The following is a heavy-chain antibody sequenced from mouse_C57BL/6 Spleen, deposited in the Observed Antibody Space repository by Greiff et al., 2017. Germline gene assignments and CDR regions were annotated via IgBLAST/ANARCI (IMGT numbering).Heavy chain of an antibody. D-gene: IGHD2-13*01. CDR2: IDPSDSYT. J-gene: IGHJ3*01. V-gene: IGHV1-50*01. CDR1: GYTFTSYW. Sequence: QVQLQQPGAELVKPGASVKLSCKASGYTFTSYWMQWVKQRPGQGLEWIGEIDPSDSYTNYNQKFKGKATLTVDTSSSTAYMQLSSLTSEDSAVYYCARRSSGGDYWGQGTLVTVSA. CDR3: ARRSSGGDY.